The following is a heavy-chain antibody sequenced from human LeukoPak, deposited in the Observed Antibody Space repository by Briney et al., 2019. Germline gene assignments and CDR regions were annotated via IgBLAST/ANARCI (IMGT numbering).Heavy chain of an antibody. J-gene: IGHJ6*04. CDR3: ARLVGVVPAAGLFMDV. CDR2: IIPIFGTA. Sequence: ASVKVSCKASGGTFSSYAISWVRQAPGQGLEWMGGIIPIFGTANYAQKFQGRVTITADESTSTAYMELSSLRSEDTAVYYCARLVGVVPAAGLFMDVWGKGTTVTVSS. CDR1: GGTFSSYA. V-gene: IGHV1-69*13. D-gene: IGHD2-2*01.